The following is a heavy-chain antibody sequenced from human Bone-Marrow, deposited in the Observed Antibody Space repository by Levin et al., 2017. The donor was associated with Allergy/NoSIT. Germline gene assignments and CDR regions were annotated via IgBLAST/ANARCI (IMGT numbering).Heavy chain of an antibody. CDR1: GGSISSSSYY. D-gene: IGHD3-9*01. J-gene: IGHJ4*02. CDR2: IYYSGST. CDR3: ARQAPGAYFDWPVREVSNFDY. Sequence: SETLSLTCTVSGGSISSSSYYWGWIRQPPGKGLEWIGSIYYSGSTYYNPSLKSRVTISVDTSKNQFSLKLSSVTAADTAVYYCARQAPGAYFDWPVREVSNFDYWGQGTLVTVSS. V-gene: IGHV4-39*01.